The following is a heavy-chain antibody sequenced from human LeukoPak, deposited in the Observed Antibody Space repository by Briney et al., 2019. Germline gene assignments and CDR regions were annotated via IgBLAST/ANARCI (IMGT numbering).Heavy chain of an antibody. D-gene: IGHD3-22*01. Sequence: SETLSLTCAVYGGSFSSSYWSWIRQPPGKGLEWIGEISHSGSTKYNPSLKSRVTISVDTSKNQFSLRLSSVTAADTAVYYCARSLYDEGYWGQGNLVTVSS. CDR2: ISHSGST. J-gene: IGHJ4*02. CDR3: ARSLYDEGY. CDR1: GGSFSSSY. V-gene: IGHV4-34*01.